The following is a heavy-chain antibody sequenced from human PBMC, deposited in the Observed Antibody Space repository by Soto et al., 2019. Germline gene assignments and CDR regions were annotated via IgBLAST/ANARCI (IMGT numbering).Heavy chain of an antibody. CDR3: AKDGGYCSSTSCYVIYNYYGMDV. D-gene: IGHD2-2*01. J-gene: IGHJ6*02. CDR2: ISGSGGST. CDR1: GFTFSSYA. Sequence: EVQLLESGGGLVQPGGSLRLSCAASGFTFSSYAMSWVRQAPGKGLEWVSAISGSGGSTYYADSVKGRFTISRDNSKNTLYLQMNSLRAEDTAVYYCAKDGGYCSSTSCYVIYNYYGMDVWGQGTTVTVSS. V-gene: IGHV3-23*01.